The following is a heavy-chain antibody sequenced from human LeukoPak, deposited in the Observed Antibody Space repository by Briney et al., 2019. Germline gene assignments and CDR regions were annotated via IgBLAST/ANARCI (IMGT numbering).Heavy chain of an antibody. CDR3: AKGTYCSGGSCYYFDY. Sequence: GGSLRLSCAASGFTFSSYAMSWVRQAPGKGLEWASAISGSGGSTYYADSVKGRFTISRDNSKNTLYLQMNSLRAEDTAVYYCAKGTYCSGGSCYYFDYWGQGTLVTVSS. D-gene: IGHD2-15*01. J-gene: IGHJ4*02. CDR1: GFTFSSYA. V-gene: IGHV3-23*01. CDR2: ISGSGGST.